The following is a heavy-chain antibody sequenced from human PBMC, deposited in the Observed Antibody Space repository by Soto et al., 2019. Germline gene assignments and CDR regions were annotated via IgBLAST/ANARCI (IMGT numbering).Heavy chain of an antibody. CDR3: ASGMVVAATGLNLDWFDP. J-gene: IGHJ5*02. V-gene: IGHV1-69*12. D-gene: IGHD2-15*01. Sequence: QVQLVQSGAEVKKPGSSVKVSCKASGGTFSSYAISWVRQAPGQGLGWMGGIIPIFGTANYAQKFQGRVTITADESTSTAYMELSSLRSEDTAVYYCASGMVVAATGLNLDWFDPWGQGTLVTVSS. CDR1: GGTFSSYA. CDR2: IIPIFGTA.